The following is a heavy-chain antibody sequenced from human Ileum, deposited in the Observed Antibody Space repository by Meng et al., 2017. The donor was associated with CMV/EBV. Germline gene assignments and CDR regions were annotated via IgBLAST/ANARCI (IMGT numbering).Heavy chain of an antibody. Sequence: SCTSYWVAWVRQVPGKGLEWMGIMHPGDSDTRYSPSFQGQVTISADKSISTASLQWSSLKASDTAMYYCARGYDFCGGYLGYWFDPWGRGTLVTVSS. CDR3: ARGYDFCGGYLGYWFDP. CDR1: SCTSYW. D-gene: IGHD3-3*01. V-gene: IGHV5-51*01. J-gene: IGHJ5*02. CDR2: MHPGDSDT.